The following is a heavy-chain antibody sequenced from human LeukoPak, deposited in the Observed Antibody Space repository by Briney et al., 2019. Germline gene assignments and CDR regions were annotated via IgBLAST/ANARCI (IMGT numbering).Heavy chain of an antibody. Sequence: PGGSLRLSCAASGFTFSSYGMHWVHQAPGKGLEWVAVISYDGSNKYYADSVKGRFTISRDNSKNTLYLQMNSLRAEDTAVYYCAKDRGGSSEYYYYGMDVWGQGTTVTVSS. CDR2: ISYDGSNK. CDR1: GFTFSSYG. CDR3: AKDRGGSSEYYYYGMDV. D-gene: IGHD2-15*01. J-gene: IGHJ6*02. V-gene: IGHV3-30*18.